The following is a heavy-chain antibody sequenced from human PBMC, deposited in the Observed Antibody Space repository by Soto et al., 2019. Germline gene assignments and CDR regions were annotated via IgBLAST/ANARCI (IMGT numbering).Heavy chain of an antibody. Sequence: PGGSLRLSCAASVFTFNNAWMNWVRQAPGKGLEWVGRIKSKADGETRDYAEPVKGRFTISRDDSKNTLYLQMNSLKPEDTAVYYCKLDIDYWGLGTLVTVSS. CDR1: VFTFNNAW. D-gene: IGHD1-1*01. V-gene: IGHV3-15*07. CDR3: KLDIDY. CDR2: IKSKADGETR. J-gene: IGHJ4*02.